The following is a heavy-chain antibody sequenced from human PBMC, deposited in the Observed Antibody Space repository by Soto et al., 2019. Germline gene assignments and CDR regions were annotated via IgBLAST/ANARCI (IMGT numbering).Heavy chain of an antibody. V-gene: IGHV4-61*01. Sequence: PSETLSLTCTVSGGSVSRDSNFWSWIRQPPGKGLEWIGYIYYSGPSRYNPSLESRVTISIDSSKNQVSLQLNSVTPEDTAVYYCARDPELELEGNWFDPWGQGTLVTVSS. D-gene: IGHD1-7*01. CDR2: IYYSGPS. CDR1: GGSVSRDSNF. CDR3: ARDPELELEGNWFDP. J-gene: IGHJ5*02.